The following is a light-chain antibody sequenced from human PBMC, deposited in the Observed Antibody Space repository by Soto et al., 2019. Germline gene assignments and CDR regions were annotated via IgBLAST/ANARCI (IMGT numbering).Light chain of an antibody. CDR3: QQRGNWPLT. J-gene: IGKJ4*01. Sequence: DIVLTQSPGTLSLSPGERATLSCRASQSVDNYLAWYQQKPGQTPRLLIYDASIMAAGIPARFSGSGSGTDFTLTITSLEPEDSAVYFCQQRGNWPLTCGGGTKVEIK. CDR2: DAS. CDR1: QSVDNY. V-gene: IGKV3-11*01.